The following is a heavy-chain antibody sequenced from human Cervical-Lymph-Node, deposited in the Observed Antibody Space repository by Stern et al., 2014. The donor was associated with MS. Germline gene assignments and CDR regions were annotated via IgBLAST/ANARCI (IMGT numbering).Heavy chain of an antibody. Sequence: QLVQSGAELKEPGESLKISCKTSGYNFISYWIAWVRQVPGKGLEWIGIIYPGDSDIRYSPSFQGHVTMSVDKSKTTAYLQWKSLKASDTAVYYCARWSVACDYWGQGALITVSS. CDR2: IYPGDSDI. CDR3: ARWSVACDY. V-gene: IGHV5-51*03. CDR1: GYNFISYW. D-gene: IGHD2-21*01. J-gene: IGHJ4*02.